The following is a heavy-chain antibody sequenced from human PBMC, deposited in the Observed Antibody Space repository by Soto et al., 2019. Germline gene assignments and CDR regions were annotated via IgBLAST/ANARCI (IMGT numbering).Heavy chain of an antibody. J-gene: IGHJ4*02. CDR1: GGSISSSSYY. V-gene: IGHV4-39*01. CDR3: AKTYYDFWSDIYFDY. Sequence: QLQLQESGPGLVKPSETLSLTCTVSGGSISSSSYYWGWIRQPPGKGLEWIGSIYYSGSTYYNPSLTRRVTISVDTSKTQFPLKLSSVTAADTAVYYCAKTYYDFWSDIYFDYWGQGTLVTVSS. CDR2: IYYSGST. D-gene: IGHD3-3*01.